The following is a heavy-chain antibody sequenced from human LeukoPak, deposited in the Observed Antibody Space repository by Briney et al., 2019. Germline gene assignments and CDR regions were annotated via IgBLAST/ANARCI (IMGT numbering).Heavy chain of an antibody. CDR3: AKDLPPNWFDP. CDR1: GFTFSSYS. V-gene: IGHV3-21*01. CDR2: ISSSSSYI. Sequence: PGGSLRLSCAASGFTFSSYSMNWVRQAPGKGLEWVSSISSSSSYIYYADSVKGRFTISRDNSKNTLYVQMNSLRAEDTAVYYCAKDLPPNWFDPWGQGTPVTVSS. J-gene: IGHJ5*02.